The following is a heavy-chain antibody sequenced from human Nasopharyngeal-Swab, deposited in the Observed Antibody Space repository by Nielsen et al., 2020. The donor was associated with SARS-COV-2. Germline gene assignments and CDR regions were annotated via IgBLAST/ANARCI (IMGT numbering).Heavy chain of an antibody. CDR1: GFTFSSYW. CDR2: INSDGSST. CDR3: ASPGNFDY. V-gene: IGHV3-74*01. J-gene: IGHJ4*02. Sequence: GESLKLSCAASGFTFSSYWMHWVRQAPGKGLVWVSRINSDGSSTSHADSVKGRFTISRDNAKNTLYLQMNSLRPEATAVYYCASPGNFDYWGQGTLVTVSS. D-gene: IGHD3-10*01.